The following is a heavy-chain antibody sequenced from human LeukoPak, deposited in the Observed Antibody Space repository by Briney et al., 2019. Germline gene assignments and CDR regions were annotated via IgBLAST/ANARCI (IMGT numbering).Heavy chain of an antibody. V-gene: IGHV4-30-2*01. CDR2: IYHSGST. J-gene: IGHJ5*02. Sequence: SQTLSLTCAVSGGSISSGGYSWSWIRQPPGKGLEWIGYIYHSGSTYYNPSLKSRVTISVDRSKNQSSLKLSSVTAADTAVYYCARDEDYYGSGSYSNEGWFDPWGQGTLVTVSS. CDR3: ARDEDYYGSGSYSNEGWFDP. CDR1: GGSISSGGYS. D-gene: IGHD3-10*01.